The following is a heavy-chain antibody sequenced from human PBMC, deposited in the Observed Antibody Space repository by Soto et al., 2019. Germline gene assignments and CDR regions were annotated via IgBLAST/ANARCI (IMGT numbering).Heavy chain of an antibody. CDR3: ASTFWHVDWLLWAQFDY. Sequence: ASVKVSCKASGYTFTSYAMHWVRQAPGQRLEWMGWINAGNGNTKDSQKFQGRVTITRDTSASTAYMELSSLRSEDTAVYYCASTFWHVDWLLWAQFDYWGQGTLVTVSS. D-gene: IGHD3-9*01. CDR2: INAGNGNT. CDR1: GYTFTSYA. J-gene: IGHJ4*02. V-gene: IGHV1-3*01.